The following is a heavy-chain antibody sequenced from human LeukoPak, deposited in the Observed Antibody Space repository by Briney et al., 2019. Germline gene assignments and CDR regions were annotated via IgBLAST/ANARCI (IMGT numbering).Heavy chain of an antibody. D-gene: IGHD2-15*01. Sequence: GASVKVSCKASGYTFTSYGISWVRQAPGQGLEWMGWISAYNGNTNYAQKLQGRVTMTTDTSTCTAYMELRSLRSDDTAVYYCARDGYCSGGSCYYYYGMDVWGQGTTVTVSS. CDR3: ARDGYCSGGSCYYYYGMDV. CDR2: ISAYNGNT. J-gene: IGHJ6*02. CDR1: GYTFTSYG. V-gene: IGHV1-18*01.